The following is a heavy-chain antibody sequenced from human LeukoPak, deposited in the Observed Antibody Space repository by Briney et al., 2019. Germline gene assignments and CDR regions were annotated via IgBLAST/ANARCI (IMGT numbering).Heavy chain of an antibody. CDR2: IWYDGSNK. D-gene: IGHD4-17*01. V-gene: IGHV3-33*01. CDR3: ARDQGYGNNWFDP. CDR1: GFTFSSYG. Sequence: GGSLRLSCAASGFTFSSYGMHWVRQAPGQGLERVAVIWYDGSNKYYADSVRGRFTISRDNSKNTLYLQMNNLRAEDTAVYYCARDQGYGNNWFDPWGQGTLVTVSS. J-gene: IGHJ5*02.